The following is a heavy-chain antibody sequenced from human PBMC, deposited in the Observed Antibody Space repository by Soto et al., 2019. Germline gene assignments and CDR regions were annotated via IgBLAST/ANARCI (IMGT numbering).Heavy chain of an antibody. V-gene: IGHV6-1*01. CDR1: GDSVSSNSAA. CDR3: ARVRGYSSSWPLYGMDV. Sequence: PSQTLSLTCAISGDSVSSNSAAWNWIRQSPSRGLEWLGRTYYRSKWYNDYAVSVKSRITINPDTSKNQFSLQLNSVTPEDTAVYYCARVRGYSSSWPLYGMDVWGQGTTVTVS. CDR2: TYYRSKWYN. D-gene: IGHD6-13*01. J-gene: IGHJ6*02.